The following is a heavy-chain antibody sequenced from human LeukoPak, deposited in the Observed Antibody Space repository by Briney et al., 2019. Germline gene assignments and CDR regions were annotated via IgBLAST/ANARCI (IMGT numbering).Heavy chain of an antibody. Sequence: GGSLRLSCAASGFTFSSYGMHWVRQAPGKGLEWVAFIRYDGSNKYYADSVKGRFTISRDNSKNTLYLQMNSLRAEDTAVYYCARNSGWYLNAFDIWGQGTMVTVSS. CDR3: ARNSGWYLNAFDI. V-gene: IGHV3-30*02. CDR2: IRYDGSNK. J-gene: IGHJ3*02. CDR1: GFTFSSYG. D-gene: IGHD6-19*01.